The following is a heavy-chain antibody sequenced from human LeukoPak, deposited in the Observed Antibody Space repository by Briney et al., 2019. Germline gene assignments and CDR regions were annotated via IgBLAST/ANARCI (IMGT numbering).Heavy chain of an antibody. CDR3: ARVGDSSGSHDY. J-gene: IGHJ4*02. Sequence: GGSLRLSCAASGFTFSSYDMHWVRQATGKGLEWVSAIGTAGDTYYPGSVKGRFTISRENAKNSLYLQMNSLRAGGTAVYYCARVGDSSGSHDYWGQGTLVTVSS. CDR2: IGTAGDT. CDR1: GFTFSSYD. D-gene: IGHD3-22*01. V-gene: IGHV3-13*01.